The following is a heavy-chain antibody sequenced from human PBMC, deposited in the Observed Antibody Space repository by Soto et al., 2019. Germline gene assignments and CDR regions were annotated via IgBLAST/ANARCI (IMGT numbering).Heavy chain of an antibody. V-gene: IGHV3-30*18. CDR2: ISDDGSSK. CDR1: GFTFNNYG. CDR3: ANAEINYGMDV. Sequence: QVQLVESGGGVVQPGRSLRLSCTASGFTFNNYGIHWVRQAPGKGLEWVAVISDDGSSKYYADSVKGRFTISRDNSKNMLYLQMNSLRTEDTAEYYGANAEINYGMDVWGQGTTVTVSS. J-gene: IGHJ6*02.